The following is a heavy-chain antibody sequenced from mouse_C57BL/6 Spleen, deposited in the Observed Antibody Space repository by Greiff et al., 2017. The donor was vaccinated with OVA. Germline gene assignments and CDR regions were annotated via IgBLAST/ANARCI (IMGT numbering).Heavy chain of an antibody. Sequence: QVQLQQPGAELVKPGASVKMSCKASGYTFPSYWITWVKQRPGQGLEWIGDIYPGSGSTNYNEKFKSKATLTVDTSSSTAYMQLSSLTSEDSAVYYCARPFAVVADYFDYWGQGTTLTVSS. CDR3: ARPFAVVADYFDY. CDR1: GYTFPSYW. D-gene: IGHD1-1*01. J-gene: IGHJ2*01. CDR2: IYPGSGST. V-gene: IGHV1-55*01.